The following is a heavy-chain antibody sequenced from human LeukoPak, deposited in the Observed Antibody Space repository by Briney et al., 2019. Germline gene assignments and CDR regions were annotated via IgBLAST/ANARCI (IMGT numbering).Heavy chain of an antibody. D-gene: IGHD3-16*02. Sequence: SETVSLTCTVSGGSISSYYWSWIRQPPGKGLEWIGYIYYSGSTNYNPSLKSRVTISVDTSKNQFSLKLSSVTAADTAVYYCARQFGGVIVYFDYWGQGTLVTASS. J-gene: IGHJ4*02. CDR1: GGSISSYY. V-gene: IGHV4-59*01. CDR3: ARQFGGVIVYFDY. CDR2: IYYSGST.